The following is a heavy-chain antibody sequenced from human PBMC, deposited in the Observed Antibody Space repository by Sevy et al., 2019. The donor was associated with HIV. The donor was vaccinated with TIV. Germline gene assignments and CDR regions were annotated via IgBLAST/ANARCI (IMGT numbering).Heavy chain of an antibody. V-gene: IGHV3-7*01. CDR1: GFNFRNFW. J-gene: IGHJ5*02. CDR2: IKQGGSGA. CDR3: VRDKEVGASIFDA. D-gene: IGHD1-26*01. Sequence: GGSLRLSCVASGFNFRNFWMSWVRQAPGKGLECVADIKQGGSGAYYVDSVKGRFTISRDNAKNSLYLQMNSLRDEDAAMYCGVRDKEVGASIFDAWGQGTPVTVSS.